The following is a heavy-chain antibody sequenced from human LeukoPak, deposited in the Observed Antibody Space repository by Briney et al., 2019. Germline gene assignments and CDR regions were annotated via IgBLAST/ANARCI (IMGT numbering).Heavy chain of an antibody. J-gene: IGHJ3*02. Sequence: ASVKVSCKASGYTFTSYYMHWVRQAPGQGLEWMGIINPSGGSTSYAQKFQGRVTMTRDMSTSTVYMELSSLRSDDTAVYYCAREGSYYDSSGYPLDAFDIWGQGTMVTVSS. CDR2: INPSGGST. D-gene: IGHD3-22*01. V-gene: IGHV1-46*01. CDR1: GYTFTSYY. CDR3: AREGSYYDSSGYPLDAFDI.